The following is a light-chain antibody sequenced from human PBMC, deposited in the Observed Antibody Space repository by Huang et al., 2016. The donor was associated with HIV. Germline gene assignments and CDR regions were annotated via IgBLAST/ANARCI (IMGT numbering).Light chain of an antibody. V-gene: IGKV1-9*01. Sequence: IPLTQSPSSLSASVGDRVTITCRASEGLVNYLAWYQQKPGKAPKLLVYGASTLQNGVPSRFSGTGSGTHFTLTISSLQPEDFATYYCQQLSTYPRTFGQGTKVEIK. J-gene: IGKJ1*01. CDR2: GAS. CDR3: QQLSTYPRT. CDR1: EGLVNY.